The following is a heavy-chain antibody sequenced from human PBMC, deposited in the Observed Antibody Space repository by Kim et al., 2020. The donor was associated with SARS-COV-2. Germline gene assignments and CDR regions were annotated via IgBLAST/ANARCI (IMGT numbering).Heavy chain of an antibody. V-gene: IGHV3-49*03. CDR3: TRGADTIVVVITTVG. Sequence: GGSLRLSCTASGFTFGDYAMSWFRQAPGKGLEWVGFIRSKAYGGTTEYAASVKGRFTISRDDSKSIAYLQMNSLKTEDTAVYYCTRGADTIVVVITTVGWGQGTLVTVSS. CDR2: IRSKAYGGTT. D-gene: IGHD3-22*01. J-gene: IGHJ4*02. CDR1: GFTFGDYA.